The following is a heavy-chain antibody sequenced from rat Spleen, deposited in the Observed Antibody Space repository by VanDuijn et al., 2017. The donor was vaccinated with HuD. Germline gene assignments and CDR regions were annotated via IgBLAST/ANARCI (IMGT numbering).Heavy chain of an antibody. Sequence: EVQLVESGGGLVQPGRSLKLSCAASGFTFTNYDMAWVRQAPTKGLEWIASISTGGGNTYYRDSVKGRFTISRDNAKNTQYLQKDSLRSEDTATYYCTRGYVMDAWGQGASVTVSS. CDR1: GFTFTNYD. V-gene: IGHV5S13*01. CDR3: TRGYVMDA. CDR2: ISTGGGNT. J-gene: IGHJ4*01.